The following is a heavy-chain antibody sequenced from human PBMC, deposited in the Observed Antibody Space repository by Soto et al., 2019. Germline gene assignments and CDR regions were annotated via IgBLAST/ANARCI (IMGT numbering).Heavy chain of an antibody. J-gene: IGHJ4*02. CDR2: IYHTGST. V-gene: IGHV4-38-2*02. Sequence: ETLSLTCSVSGYSISSGYYWGWIRQPPGRGLEWIGTIYHTGSTWYNPSLKSRVTISVDTSKNQFSLKIISVTAADTAVYYCARVPDYWGQGTLVTVSS. CDR1: GYSISSGYY. CDR3: ARVPDY.